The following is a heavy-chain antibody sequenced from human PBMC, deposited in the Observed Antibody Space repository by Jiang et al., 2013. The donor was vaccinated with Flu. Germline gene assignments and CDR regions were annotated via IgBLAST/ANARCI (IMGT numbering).Heavy chain of an antibody. Sequence: GLVWVSRINTDGSNKNYADSVKGRFTISRDNAKNTVYLQMNSLRGEDTAVYYCARGGCSSTSCLDFWGQGTLVTVSS. CDR3: ARGGCSSTSCLDF. D-gene: IGHD2-2*01. J-gene: IGHJ4*02. V-gene: IGHV3-74*01. CDR2: INTDGSNK.